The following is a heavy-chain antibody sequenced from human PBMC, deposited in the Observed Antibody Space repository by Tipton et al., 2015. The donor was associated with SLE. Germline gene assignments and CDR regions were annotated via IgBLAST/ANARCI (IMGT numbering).Heavy chain of an antibody. V-gene: IGHV4-4*09. CDR2: IYTSGST. CDR3: ANSHYDFWSGYYLRPNCHWYFDL. CDR1: GGSISSYY. D-gene: IGHD3-3*01. J-gene: IGHJ2*01. Sequence: TLSLTCTVSGGSISSYYWSWIRQPPGKGLEWIGYIYTSGSTNYNPSLKSRVTISVDTSKNQFSLKLTSVTAADTAVYYCANSHYDFWSGYYLRPNCHWYFDLWGRGTLVPVSS.